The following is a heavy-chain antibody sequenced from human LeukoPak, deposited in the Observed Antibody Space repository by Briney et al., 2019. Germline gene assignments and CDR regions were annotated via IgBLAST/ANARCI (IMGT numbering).Heavy chain of an antibody. CDR3: AGAGGSNYDYYYYGMDV. CDR2: ISAYNGNT. J-gene: IGHJ6*02. D-gene: IGHD4-4*01. Sequence: ASVKVSCKASGYTFTSYGISWVRQAPGQGLEWMGWISAYNGNTNYAQKLQGRVTMTTDTSTSTAYMELRSLRSDDTAVYYCAGAGGSNYDYYYYGMDVWGQGTTVTVSS. CDR1: GYTFTSYG. V-gene: IGHV1-18*01.